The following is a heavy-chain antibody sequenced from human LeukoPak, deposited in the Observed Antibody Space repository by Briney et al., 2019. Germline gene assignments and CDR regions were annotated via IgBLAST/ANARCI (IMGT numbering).Heavy chain of an antibody. D-gene: IGHD4-23*01. CDR2: ISYDGSNK. Sequence: HPGGSLRLSCAASGFTFSSYGMHWVRQAPGKGLEWVAVISYDGSNKYYADSVKGRFIISRDNSKNTLYLQMNSLRAEDTAVYYCAKGGNSYYFDYWGQGTLVTVSS. CDR1: GFTFSSYG. V-gene: IGHV3-30*18. J-gene: IGHJ4*02. CDR3: AKGGNSYYFDY.